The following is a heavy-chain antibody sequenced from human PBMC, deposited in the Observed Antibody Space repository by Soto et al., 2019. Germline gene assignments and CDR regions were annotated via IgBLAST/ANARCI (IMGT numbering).Heavy chain of an antibody. CDR1: GGSISSPNFY. CDR3: ARHGMDYYDSSGYYYSPYYFDY. J-gene: IGHJ4*02. V-gene: IGHV4-31*03. Sequence: SETLSLTCTVCGGSISSPNFYWSWIRQHPGKGLEWIGHLYYNGTTYYNPTLKSRVSISVDTSKNQFSLKLSSVTAADTAVYYCARHGMDYYDSSGYYYSPYYFDYWGQGTLVTVSS. D-gene: IGHD3-22*01. CDR2: LYYNGTT.